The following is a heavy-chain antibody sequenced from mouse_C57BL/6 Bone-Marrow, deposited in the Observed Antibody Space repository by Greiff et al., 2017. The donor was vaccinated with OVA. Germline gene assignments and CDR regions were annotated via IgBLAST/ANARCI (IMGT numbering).Heavy chain of an antibody. V-gene: IGHV5-16*01. D-gene: IGHD1-1*01. CDR2: INYDGSST. Sequence: EVKLVESEGGLVQPGSSMKLSCTASGFTFSDYYMAWVRQVPEKGLEWVANINYDGSSTYYLDSLKSRFIISRDNAKNSLYLQMSSLKSEDTATYYCARDSAYYGSSYGFAYWGQGTLVTVSA. J-gene: IGHJ3*01. CDR3: ARDSAYYGSSYGFAY. CDR1: GFTFSDYY.